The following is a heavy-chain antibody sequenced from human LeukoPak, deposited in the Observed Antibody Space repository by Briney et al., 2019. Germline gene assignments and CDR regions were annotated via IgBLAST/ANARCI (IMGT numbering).Heavy chain of an antibody. V-gene: IGHV3-30*04. D-gene: IGHD6-13*01. Sequence: TGGSLRLSCAASGFTFSSYAMHWVRQAPGKGLGWVAVISYDGSNKYYADSVKGRFTISRDNSKNTLYLQMNSLRAEDTAVYYCARYFGSSSWFYFDYWGQGTLVTVSS. CDR1: GFTFSSYA. CDR2: ISYDGSNK. J-gene: IGHJ4*02. CDR3: ARYFGSSSWFYFDY.